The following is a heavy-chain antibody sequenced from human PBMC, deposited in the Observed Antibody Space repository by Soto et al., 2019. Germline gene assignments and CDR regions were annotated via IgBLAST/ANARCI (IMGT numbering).Heavy chain of an antibody. Sequence: EVQLVESGGVLVKPGGSLRLSCAASGFTFSSYSMNWVRQAPGKGLEWVSSISSSSSYIYYADSVKGRFTISRDNAKNSLYLQMNSLRAEDTAVYYCAREGVTMVRGIDYWGQGTLVTVSS. V-gene: IGHV3-21*01. D-gene: IGHD3-10*01. CDR2: ISSSSSYI. CDR3: AREGVTMVRGIDY. CDR1: GFTFSSYS. J-gene: IGHJ4*02.